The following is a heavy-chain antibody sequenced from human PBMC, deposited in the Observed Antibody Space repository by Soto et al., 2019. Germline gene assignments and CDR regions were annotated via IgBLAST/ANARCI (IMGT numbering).Heavy chain of an antibody. CDR1: GYTFTSYG. J-gene: IGHJ6*02. D-gene: IGHD4-17*01. Sequence: QVQLVQSGAEVKKPGASVKVSCNASGYTFTSYGISWVRQAPGQGLEWMGWISAYNGNTNYAQKLQGRVTMTTDTSNSTAYMELRSLRSDNTAVYYCARDGGDYHSYYYYYYGMDVWGQGTTVTVSS. V-gene: IGHV1-18*01. CDR2: ISAYNGNT. CDR3: ARDGGDYHSYYYYYYGMDV.